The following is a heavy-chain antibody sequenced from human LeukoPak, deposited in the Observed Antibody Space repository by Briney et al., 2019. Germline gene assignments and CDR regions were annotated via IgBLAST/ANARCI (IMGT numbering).Heavy chain of an antibody. CDR1: NGSMRSYY. Sequence: SETLSLTCSVSNGSMRSYYWTWIRQPAGKGLEWVGRLFDARKVNYNPSLGGRVIMSMDTSKNQFSLRMTSVTAADTAVYYCARGFQGVYDYWGQGALVIVSS. V-gene: IGHV4-4*07. J-gene: IGHJ4*02. CDR3: ARGFQGVYDY. CDR2: LFDARKV. D-gene: IGHD5/OR15-5a*01.